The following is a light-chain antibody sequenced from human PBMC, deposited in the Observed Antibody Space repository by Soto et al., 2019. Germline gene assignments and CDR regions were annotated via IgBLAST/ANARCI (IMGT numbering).Light chain of an antibody. CDR2: EVT. CDR3: SSYAGSHNLYVV. V-gene: IGLV2-8*01. J-gene: IGLJ2*01. CDR1: SSDIGSYNY. Sequence: QSVLTQPPSASGSPGQSVTISCTGTSSDIGSYNYVSWYQHHPGKAPKLLIYEVTKRPSGVPVLFSGSKSGNTVSLAVSGLQAEDEADYSCSSYAGSHNLYVVFGGGTKLTVL.